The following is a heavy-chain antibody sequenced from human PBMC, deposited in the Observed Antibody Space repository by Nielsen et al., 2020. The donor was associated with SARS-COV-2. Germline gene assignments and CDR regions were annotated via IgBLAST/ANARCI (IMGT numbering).Heavy chain of an antibody. CDR2: ISHDGRSD. J-gene: IGHJ3*01. Sequence: GESLKISCAASGFRFNSYAMYWVRQAPGKGLEWVASISHDGRSDYHADPVKGRFTISRDNAKNSMSLQMNSLRVEDTAVYYCARDWSRAADVWGQGTMVTVSS. D-gene: IGHD2-15*01. CDR1: GFRFNSYA. V-gene: IGHV3-30*04. CDR3: ARDWSRAADV.